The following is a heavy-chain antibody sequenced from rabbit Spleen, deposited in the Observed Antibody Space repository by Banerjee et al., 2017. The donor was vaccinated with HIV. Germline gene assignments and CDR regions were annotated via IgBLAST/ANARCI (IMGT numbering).Heavy chain of an antibody. Sequence: QSLEESGGDLVRPGASLTLTCTASGVSFSSSSYICWVHQAPGKGLEWIACINIVTGKAVYARWAKGRFIMSRTSSTTVTLQMTSLTAADTATYLCARDLVGVIGWNFNLWGQGTLVTVS. CDR3: ARDLVGVIGWNFNL. CDR2: INIVTGKA. V-gene: IGHV1S40*01. J-gene: IGHJ4*01. CDR1: GVSFSSSSY. D-gene: IGHD1-1*01.